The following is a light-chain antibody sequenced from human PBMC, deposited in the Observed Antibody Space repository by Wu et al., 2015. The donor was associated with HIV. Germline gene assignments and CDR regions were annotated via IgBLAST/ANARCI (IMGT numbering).Light chain of an antibody. V-gene: IGKV3-11*01. CDR2: DAS. J-gene: IGKJ2*01. CDR3: QQRRYWPLYT. Sequence: EIVSTQSPATLSLSPGERATLSCRASQSVSSYLAWYQQKPGQAPRLLIYDASNRATGIPARFSGSGSGTDFTLTISSLEPEDFAVYYCQQRRYWPLYTFGQGTKLEIK. CDR1: QSVSSY.